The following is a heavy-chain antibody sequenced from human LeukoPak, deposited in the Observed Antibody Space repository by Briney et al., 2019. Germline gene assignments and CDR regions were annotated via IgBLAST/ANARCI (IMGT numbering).Heavy chain of an antibody. CDR1: TLTFSTYD. CDR3: SRLRGYIYVYDY. V-gene: IGHV3-64*01. CDR2: ISTNGGST. Sequence: GGSLRLSCAASTLTFSTYDMHSVRQAPGKGLEYVSHISTNGGSTYYAISVKGRFTISRDNSKNTLYLQMGSLRAEDTAVYYCSRLRGYIYVYDYWGQGTLVTVSS. J-gene: IGHJ4*02. D-gene: IGHD5-18*01.